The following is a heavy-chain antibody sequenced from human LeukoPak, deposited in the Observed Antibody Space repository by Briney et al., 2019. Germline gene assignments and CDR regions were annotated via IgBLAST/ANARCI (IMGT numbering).Heavy chain of an antibody. Sequence: PGGSLRLSCAASGFTFRSYSMNGVRRAPGKGREGVSYISSSSKTIYYADSVKGRFTISRDNAKNSLYLQMNSMRAEDTAVYYCAKVAKYYYGSEPYSFFEHWGQGPPVTASS. J-gene: IGHJ4*02. D-gene: IGHD3-10*01. CDR3: AKVAKYYYGSEPYSFFEH. CDR2: ISSSSKTI. CDR1: GFTFRSYS. V-gene: IGHV3-48*01.